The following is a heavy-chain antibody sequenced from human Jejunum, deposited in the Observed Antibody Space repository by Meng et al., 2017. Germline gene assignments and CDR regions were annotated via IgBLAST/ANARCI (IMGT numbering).Heavy chain of an antibody. Sequence: SLKISCAASGFNFGDHAMHWVRQAPGKGLEWVSGIRWNSGHVDYADSVKGRFTISRDNAKTSLYLKMNSLRVEDTALFYCVKDHSSRWHYAPYNWFDSWGQGTLVTVSS. V-gene: IGHV3-9*01. CDR1: GFNFGDHA. J-gene: IGHJ5*01. D-gene: IGHD6-13*01. CDR2: IRWNSGHV. CDR3: VKDHSSRWHYAPYNWFDS.